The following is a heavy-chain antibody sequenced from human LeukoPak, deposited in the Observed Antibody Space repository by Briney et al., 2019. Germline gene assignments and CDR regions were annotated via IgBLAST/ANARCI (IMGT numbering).Heavy chain of an antibody. CDR1: GFTFSSYA. D-gene: IGHD5-24*01. CDR3: AKQVEMATNDYFDY. Sequence: GGSLRLSCAAPGFTFSSYAMSWVRQAPGKGLEWVSAISGSGGSTYYAGSVKGRFTISKDNSKNTLYLQMNSLRAEDTAVYYCAKQVEMATNDYFDYWGQGTLVTVSS. CDR2: ISGSGGST. V-gene: IGHV3-23*01. J-gene: IGHJ4*02.